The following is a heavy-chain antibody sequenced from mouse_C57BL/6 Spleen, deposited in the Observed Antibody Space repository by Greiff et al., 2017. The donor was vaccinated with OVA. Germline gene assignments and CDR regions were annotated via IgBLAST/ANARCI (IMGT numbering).Heavy chain of an antibody. J-gene: IGHJ2*01. V-gene: IGHV1-80*01. D-gene: IGHD4-1*01. CDR3: ERDMGRGADD. CDR1: GYAFSSYW. Sequence: VQLMESGAELVKPGASVKISCKASGYAFSSYWMNWVKQRPGKGLEWIGQIYPGDGDTNYNGKFKGKATLTADKSSSTAYMQLSSLTSEDSAVYCCERDMGRGADDWGQGTTLTVSS. CDR2: IYPGDGDT.